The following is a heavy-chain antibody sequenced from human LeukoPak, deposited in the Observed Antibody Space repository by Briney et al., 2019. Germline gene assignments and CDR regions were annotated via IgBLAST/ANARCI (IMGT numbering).Heavy chain of an antibody. CDR2: MYLSGTT. J-gene: IGHJ4*02. CDR3: AGLVGRYSSGLYYYYFDY. CDR1: GDSINSLDL. Sequence: SETLSLTCPVSGDSINSLDLWSWVRQPPGKGLGWIGEMYLSGTTHSNPSVKSRVTISIDKSKNQFFLNLSSVTAADTAVYYCAGLVGRYSSGLYYYYFDYWGQGTLVTVSS. D-gene: IGHD3-22*01. V-gene: IGHV4-4*02.